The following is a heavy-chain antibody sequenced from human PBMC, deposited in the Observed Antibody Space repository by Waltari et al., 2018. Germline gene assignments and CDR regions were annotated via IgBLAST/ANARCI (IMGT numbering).Heavy chain of an antibody. CDR3: AVIEYSSLPPIDY. Sequence: QVQLVQSGAEVKKPGASVKVSCKASGYTFTGYYMHWVRQAPGQGLEWMGWINPNSGGKNDAQKFQGRVTMTRDTSIDTAYMELNRLRSDDTAVYYCAVIEYSSLPPIDYWGQGTPVTVSS. CDR1: GYTFTGYY. CDR2: INPNSGGK. J-gene: IGHJ4*02. V-gene: IGHV1-2*02. D-gene: IGHD6-19*01.